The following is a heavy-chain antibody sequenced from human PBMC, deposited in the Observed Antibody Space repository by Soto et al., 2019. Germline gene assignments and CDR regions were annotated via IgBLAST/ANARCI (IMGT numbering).Heavy chain of an antibody. CDR1: GFTFSSYG. V-gene: IGHV3-33*01. Sequence: QVQLVESGGGVVQPGRSLRLSCAASGFTFSSYGMHWVRQAPGKGLEWVAVIWYDGSNKYYADSVKGRFTISRDNSKNTLYLKMNSMRAEDTAVYYCARGFDLGYCSGGSCYGFDYWGQGTLVTVSS. CDR2: IWYDGSNK. CDR3: ARGFDLGYCSGGSCYGFDY. J-gene: IGHJ4*02. D-gene: IGHD2-15*01.